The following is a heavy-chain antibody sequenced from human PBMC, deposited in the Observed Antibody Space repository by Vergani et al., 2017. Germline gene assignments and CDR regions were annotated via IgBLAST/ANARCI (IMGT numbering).Heavy chain of an antibody. D-gene: IGHD6-19*01. Sequence: QLQLQQSGPGLVKPSETLFLTCTVSADSISSGSYYWGWIRQPPGKSLEWIGSIYYSGLTYYNPSLKSRVASSVETSKNQFSLKVTSVTAADTAVYFCARQRPGSGWSPGDFDDWGQGILVTVSS. J-gene: IGHJ4*02. V-gene: IGHV4-39*01. CDR1: ADSISSGSYY. CDR2: IYYSGLT. CDR3: ARQRPGSGWSPGDFDD.